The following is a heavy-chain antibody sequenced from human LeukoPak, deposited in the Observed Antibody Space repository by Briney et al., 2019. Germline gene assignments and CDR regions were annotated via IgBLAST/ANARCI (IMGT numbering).Heavy chain of an antibody. Sequence: GGSLRLSCAASGFTFSSYDMHWVRQAPGKGLEWVAFIRYGGSIKYYADSVKGRFTISRDNSKDTLYLQMNSLRAEDTAVYYCAKSGYNRFDYWGQGTLVTVSS. CDR3: AKSGYNRFDY. CDR1: GFTFSSYD. D-gene: IGHD5-24*01. J-gene: IGHJ4*02. CDR2: IRYGGSIK. V-gene: IGHV3-30*02.